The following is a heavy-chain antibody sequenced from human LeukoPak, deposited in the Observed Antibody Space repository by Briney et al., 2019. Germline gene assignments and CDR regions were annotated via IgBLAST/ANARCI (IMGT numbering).Heavy chain of an antibody. V-gene: IGHV4-4*07. J-gene: IGHJ2*01. D-gene: IGHD3-16*01. CDR2: IYTSGNT. CDR3: ASLGSGRFFDL. CDR1: GGSIRSYH. Sequence: SETLSLTCTVSGGSIRSYHWSWLRQPAGKGLEWVGLIYTSGNTKYNSSLKSRVTMSVDTSKNQFSLKLRSVTAADTAVYFCASLGSGRFFDLWGRGTLVTVSS.